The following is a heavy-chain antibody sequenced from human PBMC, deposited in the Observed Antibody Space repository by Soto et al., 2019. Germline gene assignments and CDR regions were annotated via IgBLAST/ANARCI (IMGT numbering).Heavy chain of an antibody. CDR2: ISSSSSYI. Sequence: PGGSLRLSCAASGFTFSSYSMNWVRQAPGKGLGWVSSISSSSSYIYYADSVKGRFTISRDNAKNSLYLQMNSLRAEDTAVYYCARDLSNYDILTGLINWGQGTLVTVSS. CDR1: GFTFSSYS. CDR3: ARDLSNYDILTGLIN. J-gene: IGHJ4*02. V-gene: IGHV3-21*01. D-gene: IGHD3-9*01.